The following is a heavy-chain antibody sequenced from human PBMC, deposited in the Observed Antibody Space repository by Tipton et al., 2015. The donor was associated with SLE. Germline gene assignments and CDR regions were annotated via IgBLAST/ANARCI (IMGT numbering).Heavy chain of an antibody. CDR3: ARLEGGLQHLPGAFDI. D-gene: IGHD4-11*01. J-gene: IGHJ3*02. CDR1: GASIGSHH. Sequence: TLSLTCTVSGASIGSHHWTWIRQPPGKGLEWIGNIFYSGGTNYNPSLKSRVTISVDTSKNQFSLKLSSVTAADTAVYYCARLEGGLQHLPGAFDIWGQGTMVTVSS. CDR2: IFYSGGT. V-gene: IGHV4-59*08.